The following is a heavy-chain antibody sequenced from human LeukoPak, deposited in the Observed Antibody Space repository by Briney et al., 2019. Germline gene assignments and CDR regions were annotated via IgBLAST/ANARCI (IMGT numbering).Heavy chain of an antibody. CDR3: AREQPYGSSFY. D-gene: IGHD3-10*01. J-gene: IGHJ4*02. CDR1: GGSISSGSYY. CDR2: IYTSGST. Sequence: PSETLSLTCTVSGGSISSGSYYWSWIRQPAGKGLEWIGRIYTSGSTNYNPSLKSRVTISVDTSKNQFSLKLSSVTAADTAVYYCAREQPYGSSFYWGQGTLVTVSS. V-gene: IGHV4-61*02.